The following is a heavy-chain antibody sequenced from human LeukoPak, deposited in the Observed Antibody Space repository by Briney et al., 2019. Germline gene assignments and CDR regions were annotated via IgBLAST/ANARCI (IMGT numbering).Heavy chain of an antibody. Sequence: ASVKVSCKVSGYTLTELSMHWVRQAPGKGLEWMGGFDPEDGETIYAQKFQGRVTITRNTSISTAYMELSSLRSEDTAVYYCAGSRQAWIQLWLRVNYYFDYWGQGTLVTVSS. D-gene: IGHD5-18*01. V-gene: IGHV1-24*01. CDR2: FDPEDGET. J-gene: IGHJ4*02. CDR3: AGSRQAWIQLWLRVNYYFDY. CDR1: GYTLTELS.